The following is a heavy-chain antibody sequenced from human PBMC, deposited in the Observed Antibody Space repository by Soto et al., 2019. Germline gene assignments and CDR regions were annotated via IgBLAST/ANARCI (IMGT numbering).Heavy chain of an antibody. D-gene: IGHD2-15*01. V-gene: IGHV3-7*02. Sequence: EVQLVESGGGLVQPGGSLRLSCTTSGLAFSTYWMAWVRQAPGKGLEWVGNTKPDETETHYADSVEGRFTISRDNAKSSLYLQMDSLRVEYTAVYYWATIGDVAFHYWGQGTPVTVSS. CDR1: GLAFSTYW. CDR2: TKPDETET. J-gene: IGHJ4*02. CDR3: ATIGDVAFHY.